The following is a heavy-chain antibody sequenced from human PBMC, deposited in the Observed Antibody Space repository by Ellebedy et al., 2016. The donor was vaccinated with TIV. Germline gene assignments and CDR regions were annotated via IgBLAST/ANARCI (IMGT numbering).Heavy chain of an antibody. CDR3: ARDNYGFDY. CDR2: LSYDGSNK. V-gene: IGHV3-30*01. CDR1: GFTFSNYA. Sequence: GGSLRLSCAASGFTFSNYAMHWVRQAPGKGLKWVAVLSYDGSNKYYADSVKGRFTVSRDNSKNTLYLQMNSLRGEDTAVYYCARDNYGFDYWGQGTLVTVSS. J-gene: IGHJ4*02. D-gene: IGHD4-17*01.